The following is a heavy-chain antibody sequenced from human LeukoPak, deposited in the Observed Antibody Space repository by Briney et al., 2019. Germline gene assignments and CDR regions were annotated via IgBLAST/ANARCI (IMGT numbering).Heavy chain of an antibody. V-gene: IGHV4-34*01. J-gene: IGHJ6*02. CDR1: AGSFSGYY. Sequence: PSQTLSLTCAVYAGSFSGYYWSWVRQPPGKGLEWIGEINHGGSTNYNPSLKSRVTISVATSTNQFSLKLSSVTAADTAVYYCARAGGPIMGYYYYYYGMDVWGQGTTVTVSS. D-gene: IGHD2-8*01. CDR2: INHGGST. CDR3: ARAGGPIMGYYYYYYGMDV.